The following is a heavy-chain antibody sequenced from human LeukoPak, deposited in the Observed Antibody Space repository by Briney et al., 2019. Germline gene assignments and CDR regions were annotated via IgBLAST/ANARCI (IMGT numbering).Heavy chain of an antibody. Sequence: ASVKVSCKASGGTFSSYAISWVRQAPGQGLEWKGGIIPIFGTANYAQKFQGRVTITTDESTSTAYVELSSLRSEDTAVYYCARDSDGILDYWGQGTLVTVSS. J-gene: IGHJ4*02. V-gene: IGHV1-69*05. CDR2: IIPIFGTA. CDR3: ARDSDGILDY. CDR1: GGTFSSYA.